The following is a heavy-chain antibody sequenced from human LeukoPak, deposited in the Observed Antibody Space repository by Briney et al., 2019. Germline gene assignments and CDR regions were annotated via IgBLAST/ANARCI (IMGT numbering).Heavy chain of an antibody. CDR3: ARDYHGSGSFESDY. V-gene: IGHV1-2*06. Sequence: GASVKVSCKASGYTFTGYYMHWVRQAPGQGLEWMGRINPNSGGTNYAQKFQGRVTMTRDTSISTAYMELSRLRSDDTAVYYCARDYHGSGSFESDYWGQGTLVTVSS. CDR1: GYTFTGYY. J-gene: IGHJ4*02. D-gene: IGHD3-10*01. CDR2: INPNSGGT.